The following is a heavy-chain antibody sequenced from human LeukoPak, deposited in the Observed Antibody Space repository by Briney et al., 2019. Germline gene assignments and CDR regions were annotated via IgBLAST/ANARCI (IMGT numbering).Heavy chain of an antibody. J-gene: IGHJ5*02. Sequence: ASVKVSCKASGYTFTSYGISWVRQAPGQGLEWMGWISAYNGNTNYAQKLQGRVTMTTDTSTSTAYMELRSLRSDDTAVYYCARAALRQQLVNWFDPWGQGTLVTVSS. CDR2: ISAYNGNT. V-gene: IGHV1-18*01. CDR3: ARAALRQQLVNWFDP. CDR1: GYTFTSYG. D-gene: IGHD6-13*01.